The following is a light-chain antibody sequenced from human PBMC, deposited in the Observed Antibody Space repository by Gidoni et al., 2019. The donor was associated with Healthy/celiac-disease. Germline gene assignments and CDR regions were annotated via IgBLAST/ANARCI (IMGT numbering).Light chain of an antibody. CDR1: QSISSW. V-gene: IGKV1-5*03. CDR2: KAS. CDR3: QQYNSYSPWT. J-gene: IGKJ1*01. Sequence: DIQMTLSPSTLSASVGDRVTITCRASQSISSWLAWYQQKPGKAPKLLIYKASSLESGVPSRFSGSGSGTEFTLTISSLQPDDLATYYCQQYNSYSPWTFGQGTKVEIK.